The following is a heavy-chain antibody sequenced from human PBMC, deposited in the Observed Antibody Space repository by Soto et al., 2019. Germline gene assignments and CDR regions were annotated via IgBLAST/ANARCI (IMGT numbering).Heavy chain of an antibody. CDR3: AREAFPPRPAHPSGYPDY. CDR2: ISYDGSNK. Sequence: QVQLVESGGGVVQPGRSLRLSCAASGFTFSSYAMHWVRQAPGKGLEWVAVISYDGSNKYYADSVKGRFTISRDNSKNTLYLKMNSLRAEDTAVYYCAREAFPPRPAHPSGYPDYWGQGTLVTVSS. CDR1: GFTFSSYA. J-gene: IGHJ4*02. D-gene: IGHD3-22*01. V-gene: IGHV3-30-3*01.